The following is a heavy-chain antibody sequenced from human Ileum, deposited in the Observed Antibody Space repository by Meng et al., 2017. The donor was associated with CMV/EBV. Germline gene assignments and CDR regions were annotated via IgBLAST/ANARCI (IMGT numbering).Heavy chain of an antibody. J-gene: IGHJ4*02. CDR2: FNHCGST. CDR1: GGSFSGYY. D-gene: IGHD4-11*01. Sequence: VHSTVWGVGLWKLSEALSLTCAVYGGSFSGYYWSWIRQVPGKGLEWIGEFNHCGSTNYNPSLKSRVTISVDTSKNQFSLNLSSVTAADTAVYYCASGKSNLEYWGQGTLVTVSS. V-gene: IGHV4-34*01. CDR3: ASGKSNLEY.